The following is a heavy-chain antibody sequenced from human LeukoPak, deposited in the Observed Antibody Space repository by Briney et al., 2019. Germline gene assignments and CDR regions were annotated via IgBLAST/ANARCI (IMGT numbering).Heavy chain of an antibody. D-gene: IGHD3-22*01. CDR2: ISSSGSTK. V-gene: IGHV3-48*03. Sequence: PGGSLRLSCAASGFTFSSYEMNWVRQAPGKGLEWVSYISSSGSTKYYADSVKGRFAISRDNAKNSLYLQMNSLRDEDTAVYYCAHSSDFDYWGQGTLVTVSS. J-gene: IGHJ4*02. CDR3: AHSSDFDY. CDR1: GFTFSSYE.